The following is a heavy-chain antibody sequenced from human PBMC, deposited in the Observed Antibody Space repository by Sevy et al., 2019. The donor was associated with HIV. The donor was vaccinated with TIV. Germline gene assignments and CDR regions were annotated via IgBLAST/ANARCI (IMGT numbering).Heavy chain of an antibody. D-gene: IGHD6-13*01. V-gene: IGHV3-9*01. Sequence: GGSLRLSCVVSGLTFDDYAMHWVRRPPGKGLEWVSGITWNSGGMGYADSVKGRFTISRDNAKKSLYLQMNSLRIEDTAFYYCAGGAAAGRWFDSWGQGTLVTVSS. CDR3: AGGAAAGRWFDS. CDR2: ITWNSGGM. CDR1: GLTFDDYA. J-gene: IGHJ5*01.